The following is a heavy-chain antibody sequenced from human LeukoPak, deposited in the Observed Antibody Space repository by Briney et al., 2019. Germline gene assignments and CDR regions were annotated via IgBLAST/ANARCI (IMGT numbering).Heavy chain of an antibody. V-gene: IGHV3-33*06. J-gene: IGHJ6*02. Sequence: PGGSLRLSCAASGFTFSSYGMHWVRQAPGKGLEWVAVIWYDGSNKYYADSVKGRFTISRDNSKNTLYLQMNSLRAEDTAVYYCAKCGSGYYRSIYYYYGMDVWGQGTTVTVSS. CDR1: GFTFSSYG. CDR2: IWYDGSNK. D-gene: IGHD3-22*01. CDR3: AKCGSGYYRSIYYYYGMDV.